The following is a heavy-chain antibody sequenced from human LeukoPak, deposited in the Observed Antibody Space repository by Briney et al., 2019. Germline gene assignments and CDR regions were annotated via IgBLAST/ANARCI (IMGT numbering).Heavy chain of an antibody. CDR2: IYYNGST. V-gene: IGHV4-30-4*01. CDR1: GGSISSGDYY. J-gene: IGHJ4*02. CDR3: ARGYYYDSSGYYPVDY. D-gene: IGHD3-22*01. Sequence: SETLSLTCTVSGGSISSGDYYWSWIRQPPGKGLEWIGYIYYNGSTYYNPSLKSRVTISVDTSKNQFSLKLSSVTAADTAVYYCARGYYYDSSGYYPVDYWGQGTLVTVSS.